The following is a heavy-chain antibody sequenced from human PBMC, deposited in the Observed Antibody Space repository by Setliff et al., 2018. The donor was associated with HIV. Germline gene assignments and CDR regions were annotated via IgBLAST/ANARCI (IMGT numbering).Heavy chain of an antibody. D-gene: IGHD5-18*01. CDR1: GGSISTYH. V-gene: IGHV4-59*08. CDR3: ARLSDTAMASFDS. Sequence: KPSETLSLTCSVSGGSISTYHWSWIRQPPGKGLEWIGYIYKSGSTNYSPSLKSRVTISPGTSKNQFSLKLTSVTAADTAVYYCARLSDTAMASFDSWGQGILVTSPQ. CDR2: IYKSGST. J-gene: IGHJ4*02.